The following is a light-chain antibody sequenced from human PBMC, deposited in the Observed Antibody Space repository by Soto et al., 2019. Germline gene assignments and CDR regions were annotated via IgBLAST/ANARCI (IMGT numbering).Light chain of an antibody. CDR2: HTS. J-gene: IGKJ2*01. CDR1: QSITSSY. Sequence: EIVLTQSPGTLSLSPGEIATLSCRASQSITSSYLAWYQEKPRQAPRLLIYHTSTRATGIPDRFSGSGSGTDFTLSINRLEPEDFAVYYCQQYDTFPYTFGQGTKLEI. CDR3: QQYDTFPYT. V-gene: IGKV3-20*01.